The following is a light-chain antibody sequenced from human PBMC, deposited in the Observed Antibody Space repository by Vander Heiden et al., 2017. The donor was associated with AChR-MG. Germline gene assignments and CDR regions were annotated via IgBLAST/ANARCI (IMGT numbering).Light chain of an antibody. V-gene: IGLV2-14*01. J-gene: IGLJ1*01. Sequence: QSALTQPVPVSGSPGQSLTLSCTGTSRGVGGYSYSSWYQQHPGKAPKLMIYDVSIRPSGVSNRFPGSKSGNAASLTITGLQAEDEADYYCSSYTSSSTLNVFGTGTKVTVL. CDR1: SRGVGGYSY. CDR3: SSYTSSSTLNV. CDR2: DVS.